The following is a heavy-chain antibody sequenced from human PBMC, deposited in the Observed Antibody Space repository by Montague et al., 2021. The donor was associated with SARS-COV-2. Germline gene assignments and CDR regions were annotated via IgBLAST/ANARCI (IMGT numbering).Heavy chain of an antibody. V-gene: IGHV4-34*01. J-gene: IGHJ3*02. CDR1: GGSFSDYY. Sequence: SETLSLTCSVYGGSFSDYYWSWICQPPGKGLEWIGETTLSASANYNPSLKSRVSISVATSKNQLSLKLPSVTVAATGVYYCARGQVPVFGVLIMLPSAGPFDIWGRGTMVTVSS. D-gene: IGHD3-3*01. CDR2: TTLSASA. CDR3: ARGQVPVFGVLIMLPSAGPFDI.